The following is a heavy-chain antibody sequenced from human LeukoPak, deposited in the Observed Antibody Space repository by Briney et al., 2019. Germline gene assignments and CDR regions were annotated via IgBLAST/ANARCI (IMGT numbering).Heavy chain of an antibody. D-gene: IGHD3-10*01. CDR2: ILSDGNKK. V-gene: IGHV3-30*04. CDR1: GFTFSSYA. Sequence: QPGGSPRLSCAASGFTFSSYAMNWVRQAPGKGLEWVTLILSDGNKKYSADSVKGRFTISRDNAKNSLYLQMNSLRAEDTAVYYCARDFYYYGSGSYLLLENYYMDVWGKGTTVTVSS. J-gene: IGHJ6*03. CDR3: ARDFYYYGSGSYLLLENYYMDV.